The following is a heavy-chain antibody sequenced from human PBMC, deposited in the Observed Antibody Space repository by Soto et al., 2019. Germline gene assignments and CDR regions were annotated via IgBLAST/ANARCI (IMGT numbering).Heavy chain of an antibody. Sequence: GGSLRLSCAAAGFTCNDLAINWVRQTPGKGLEWVSVIMATGDTTYNADYVKCRFTISSDTSKNKAYLQMNSQKVKDTALYYCAKGYSSYPQCSFDSWDKRNLVTVSS. D-gene: IGHD2-15*01. V-gene: IGHV3-23*01. CDR1: GFTCNDLA. J-gene: IGHJ4*02. CDR3: AKGYSSYPQCSFDS. CDR2: IMATGDTT.